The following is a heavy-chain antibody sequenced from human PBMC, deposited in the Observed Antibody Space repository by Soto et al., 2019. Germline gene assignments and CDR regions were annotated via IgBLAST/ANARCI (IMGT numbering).Heavy chain of an antibody. CDR2: IYYSGST. CDR1: GGSISSYY. Sequence: SETLSLTCTVSGGSISSYYWSWIRQPPGKGLEWIGYIYYSGSTNYNPSLKSRVTISVDTSKNQFSLKLSSVTAADTAVYYCARGLAAPDFADYWGQGTLVTVYS. V-gene: IGHV4-59*01. J-gene: IGHJ4*02. D-gene: IGHD6-6*01. CDR3: ARGLAAPDFADY.